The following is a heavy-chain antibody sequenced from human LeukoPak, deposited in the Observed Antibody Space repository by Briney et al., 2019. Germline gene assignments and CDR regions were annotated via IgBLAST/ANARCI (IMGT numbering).Heavy chain of an antibody. CDR2: VYYSGGT. V-gene: IGHV4-59*01. Sequence: PSETLSLTCTVSGGSINSSYWSWIRQPPGKGLEWIGYVYYSGGTNYNPSLKSRVTISVDTTKNEFSLKLSSVTAADTAVYYCARDSRQWLFDYWGQGTLVTVSS. J-gene: IGHJ4*02. CDR1: GGSINSSY. CDR3: ARDSRQWLFDY. D-gene: IGHD6-19*01.